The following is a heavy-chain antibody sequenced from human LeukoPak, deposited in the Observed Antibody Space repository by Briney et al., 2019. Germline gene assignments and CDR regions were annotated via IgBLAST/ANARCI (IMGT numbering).Heavy chain of an antibody. D-gene: IGHD2-2*01. J-gene: IGHJ4*02. V-gene: IGHV3-23*01. CDR2: ISGSGGST. Sequence: GGSLRLSCAASGFTFSSYAMSWVRQAPGKGLEWVSAISGSGGSTYYADSVKGRFTISRDNSKNTLYLQMNSLRAEDTAVDYCTKVSCSSTSCTTDYWGQGTLVTVSS. CDR3: TKVSCSSTSCTTDY. CDR1: GFTFSSYA.